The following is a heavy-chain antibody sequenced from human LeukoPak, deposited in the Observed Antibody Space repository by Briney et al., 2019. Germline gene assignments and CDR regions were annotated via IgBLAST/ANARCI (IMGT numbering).Heavy chain of an antibody. J-gene: IGHJ4*02. D-gene: IGHD6-25*01. Sequence: PSETLSLTCAVYGGSFSGYYWSWIRQPPGKGLEWIGEINHSGSTNYNPSLKSRVTISVDTSKNQFSLKLSSVTAADTAVYYCEVIAAGFDYWGQGTLVTVSS. CDR3: EVIAAGFDY. CDR2: INHSGST. V-gene: IGHV4-34*01. CDR1: GGSFSGYY.